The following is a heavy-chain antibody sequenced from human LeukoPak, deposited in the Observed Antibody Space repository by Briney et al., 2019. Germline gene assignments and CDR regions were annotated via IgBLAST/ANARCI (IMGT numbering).Heavy chain of an antibody. CDR1: GFSINNYW. CDR3: ARQAGVT. CDR2: IKGDASEK. V-gene: IGHV3-7*01. Sequence: QSGGSLRLSCAVSGFSINNYWMTWYRQAPGKGLECVAHIKGDASEKYYLDSVKGRFTISRDNAKNSLYLQMNSLRAEDTAVYYCARQAGVTWGQGTLSPSLQ. J-gene: IGHJ5*02. D-gene: IGHD6-19*01.